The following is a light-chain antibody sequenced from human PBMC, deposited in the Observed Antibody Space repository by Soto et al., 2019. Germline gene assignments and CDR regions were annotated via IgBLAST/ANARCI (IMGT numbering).Light chain of an antibody. V-gene: IGLV2-14*03. CDR3: SSYTNISTRV. CDR2: DVS. Sequence: QSVLTQPASVSGSPGQSITISCTGTSSDIGGFNYVSWYQQHPGKAPKLMIYDVSYRPTGVSHRFSGSKSGNTATLTISGLQAEDEADYYCSSYTNISTRVFGGGTQLTVL. J-gene: IGLJ2*01. CDR1: SSDIGGFNY.